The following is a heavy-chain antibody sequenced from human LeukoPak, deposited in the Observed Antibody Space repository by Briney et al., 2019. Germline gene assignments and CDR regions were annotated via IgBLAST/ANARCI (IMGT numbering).Heavy chain of an antibody. Sequence: GGSLRLSCAASGFTFSDHYMDWVRQAPGKGLEWVGRSRNEPNSYTTDYAASVKGRFTISRDDSKNSLYLQMNSLKTEDTAVYYCARGYCSSGTCYLSDYWGQGTLVTVSS. D-gene: IGHD2-15*01. CDR3: ARGYCSSGTCYLSDY. CDR1: GFTFSDHY. CDR2: SRNEPNSYTT. V-gene: IGHV3-72*01. J-gene: IGHJ4*02.